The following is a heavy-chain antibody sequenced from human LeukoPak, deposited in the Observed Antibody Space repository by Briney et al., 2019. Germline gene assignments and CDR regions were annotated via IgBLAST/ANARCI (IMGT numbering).Heavy chain of an antibody. CDR2: ISYDGSNK. V-gene: IGHV3-30*04. Sequence: GGSLRLSCAASGFTFSSYAMHWVRQAPGKGLEWVAVISYDGSNKYYADSVKGRFTISRDNSKNTLYLQMNSLRAEDTAVYYCARLAGGQLWLLRFDYWGQGTLVTVSS. J-gene: IGHJ4*02. CDR1: GFTFSSYA. D-gene: IGHD5-18*01. CDR3: ARLAGGQLWLLRFDY.